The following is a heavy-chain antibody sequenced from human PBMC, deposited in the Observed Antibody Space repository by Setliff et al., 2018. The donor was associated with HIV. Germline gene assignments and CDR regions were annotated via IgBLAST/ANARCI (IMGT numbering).Heavy chain of an antibody. CDR3: AGIRGGDAFDI. V-gene: IGHV1-46*01. J-gene: IGHJ3*02. CDR1: GYTFTSYA. Sequence: ASVKVSCKASGYTFTSYAMHWVRQAPGQRLEWMGIINPSDGTTDYTQKFQDRVTMTSDTSTSTVFMDLSSLRSEDTAVYYCAGIRGGDAFDIWGQGTMVT. CDR2: INPSDGTT. D-gene: IGHD3-10*01.